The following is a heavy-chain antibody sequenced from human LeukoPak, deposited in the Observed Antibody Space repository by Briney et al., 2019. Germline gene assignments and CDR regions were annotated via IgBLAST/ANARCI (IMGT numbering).Heavy chain of an antibody. CDR2: IYYSGST. Sequence: SETLSLTCTVSGGSISSYYWSWVRQPPGKGLEWIGYIYYSGSTNYNPSLKSRVTISADRSKNQFSLKLSSVTAADTAVYYCAGRGGGWGGGYYYYGMDVWGQGTTVTVSS. V-gene: IGHV4-59*08. J-gene: IGHJ6*02. D-gene: IGHD3-10*01. CDR3: AGRGGGWGGGYYYYGMDV. CDR1: GGSISSYY.